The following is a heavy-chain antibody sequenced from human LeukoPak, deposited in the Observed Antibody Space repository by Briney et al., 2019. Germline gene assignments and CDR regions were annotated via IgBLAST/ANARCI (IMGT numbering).Heavy chain of an antibody. CDR3: AKSIAAAALYYGMDV. CDR2: ISGSGGRT. D-gene: IGHD6-13*01. V-gene: IGHV3-23*01. J-gene: IGHJ6*02. CDR1: GFTFDSYA. Sequence: GGSLRLSCVASGFTFDSYAMNWVRQAPGRGLEWVSGISGSGGRTYYADSVKGRFTISRDNSKNTLYLQMNSLRAEDTAVYYCAKSIAAAALYYGMDVWGQGTTVTVSS.